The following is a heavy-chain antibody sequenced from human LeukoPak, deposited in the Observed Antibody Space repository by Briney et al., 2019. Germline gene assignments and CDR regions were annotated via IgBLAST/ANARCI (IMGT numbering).Heavy chain of an antibody. CDR1: GGSISTGSYY. J-gene: IGHJ5*02. CDR3: ARTVGTSHRETNPNWFDP. V-gene: IGHV4-39*07. D-gene: IGHD2-2*01. Sequence: SETLSLTCTVSGGSISTGSYYWGWIRQPPGKGLEWIGSIYYSGSTYYNPSLKSRVTISVDTSKNQFSLKLSSVTAADTAVYYCARTVGTSHRETNPNWFDPWGQGTLVTVSS. CDR2: IYYSGST.